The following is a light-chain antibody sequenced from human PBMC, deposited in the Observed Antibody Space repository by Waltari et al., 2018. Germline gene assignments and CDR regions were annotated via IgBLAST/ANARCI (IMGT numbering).Light chain of an antibody. CDR3: QQYNNWSLT. Sequence: EIVMTQSPATLSVSPGERATLSCRPSQSVSSNLAWYQPKPGQAPRLLIYGASTRATGIPARFSGSGSGTEFTLTISSLQSEDFAVYYCQQYNNWSLTFGGGTKVEIK. J-gene: IGKJ4*01. CDR2: GAS. V-gene: IGKV3-15*01. CDR1: QSVSSN.